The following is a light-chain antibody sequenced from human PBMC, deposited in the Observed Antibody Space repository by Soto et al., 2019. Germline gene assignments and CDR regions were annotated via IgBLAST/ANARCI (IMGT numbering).Light chain of an antibody. Sequence: EIVLTQSPGTLSLSPGERATLSCRASHSVSSSFLAWYQQKPGQAPRLLIYGASSRATGIPDRFSGSGSGTDFTLTISRLEPEDFAVYYCQQYDSSPWTFGQGXKVXI. CDR1: HSVSSSF. CDR3: QQYDSSPWT. J-gene: IGKJ1*01. CDR2: GAS. V-gene: IGKV3-20*01.